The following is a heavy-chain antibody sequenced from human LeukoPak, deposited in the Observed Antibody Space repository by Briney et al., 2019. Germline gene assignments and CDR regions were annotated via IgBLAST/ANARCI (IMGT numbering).Heavy chain of an antibody. V-gene: IGHV4-59*01. Sequence: SETLSLTCTVAGGSISSYYWSWIRQPPGKGREWIGYIYYSGSTNYNPSLKSRVTISVDTSKNQFSLKLSSVTAADTAVYYCAGEIAVAGPFDPWGQGTLVTVSS. D-gene: IGHD6-19*01. J-gene: IGHJ5*02. CDR3: AGEIAVAGPFDP. CDR2: IYYSGST. CDR1: GGSISSYY.